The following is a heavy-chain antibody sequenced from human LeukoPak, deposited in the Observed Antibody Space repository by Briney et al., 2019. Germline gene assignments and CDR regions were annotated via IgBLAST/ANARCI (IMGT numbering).Heavy chain of an antibody. Sequence: GGSLRLSCAASGFTFSDYYMSWIRQAPGKGLEWVSYISSSGSTIYYADSVKGRFTISRDNAKNSLYLQMNSLRAEDTAVYYCAKNWELWLLYFDYWGQGTLVTVSS. V-gene: IGHV3-11*01. J-gene: IGHJ4*02. D-gene: IGHD5-18*01. CDR1: GFTFSDYY. CDR3: AKNWELWLLYFDY. CDR2: ISSSGSTI.